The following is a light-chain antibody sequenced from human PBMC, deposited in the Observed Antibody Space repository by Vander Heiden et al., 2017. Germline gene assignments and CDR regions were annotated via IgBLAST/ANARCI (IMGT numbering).Light chain of an antibody. V-gene: IGKV1-12*01. J-gene: IGKJ4*01. CDR3: HQAYSFRPA. CDR2: AAA. CDR1: QGISSW. Sequence: DIQMTQSPSSVSASVGDRVTITFRASQGISSWLAWYQQKPAKAPKLLIYAAASLQSAVPSTFSGSGSCTDFTLTIISLLPEDFATYYCHQAYSFRPAFGGGTKVEIK.